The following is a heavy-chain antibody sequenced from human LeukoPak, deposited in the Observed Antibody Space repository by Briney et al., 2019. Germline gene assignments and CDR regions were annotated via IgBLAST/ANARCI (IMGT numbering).Heavy chain of an antibody. CDR2: IYYSGST. D-gene: IGHD6-19*01. Sequence: SETLSLTCTVSGGSISSSSYYWGWIRQPPGKGLEWIGSIYYSGSTYYNPSLKSRVTISVDTSKNQFSLKLSSVTAADTAVYYCARTIPIAVAGSAFDIWGQGTMVTVSS. CDR3: ARTIPIAVAGSAFDI. CDR1: GGSISSSSYY. J-gene: IGHJ3*02. V-gene: IGHV4-39*01.